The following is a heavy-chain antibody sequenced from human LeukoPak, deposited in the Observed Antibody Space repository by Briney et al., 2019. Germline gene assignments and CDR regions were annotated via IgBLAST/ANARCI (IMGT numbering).Heavy chain of an antibody. Sequence: GGSLRLSCAASGFTFSRNSMNWVRQAPGKGLEWVSSISTSSSYIYYADSVKGRFTISRDNAKNSLYLQMNSLRAEDTAVYYCARERSGSHLVFDYWGQGTLVTVSS. D-gene: IGHD1-26*01. CDR1: GFTFSRNS. J-gene: IGHJ4*02. CDR2: ISTSSSYI. CDR3: ARERSGSHLVFDY. V-gene: IGHV3-21*01.